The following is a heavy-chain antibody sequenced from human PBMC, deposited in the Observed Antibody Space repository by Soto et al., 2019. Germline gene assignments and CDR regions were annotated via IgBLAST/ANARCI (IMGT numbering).Heavy chain of an antibody. CDR2: INHSGST. V-gene: IGHV4-34*01. Sequence: SETLSLTCAVYGGSFSGYYWSWIRQPPGKGLEWIGEINHSGSTNYNPSLKSRVTISVDTSKNQFSLKLSSVTAADTAVYYCGRVGMCYDFCSGSSYYYGMDVWGQGTTVTVSS. CDR1: GGSFSGYY. CDR3: GRVGMCYDFCSGSSYYYGMDV. J-gene: IGHJ6*02. D-gene: IGHD3-3*01.